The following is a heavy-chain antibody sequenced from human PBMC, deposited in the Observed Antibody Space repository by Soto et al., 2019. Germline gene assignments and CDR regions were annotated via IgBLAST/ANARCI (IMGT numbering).Heavy chain of an antibody. V-gene: IGHV4-34*01. Sequence: PSETLSLTCAVYGGSFSGYYWSWIRQPPGKGLEWIGEINHSGSTNYNPSLKSRVTISVDTSKNQFSLKLSSVTAADTAVYYCARDGDLSSKVSLFHYWGQGTLVTVSS. CDR3: ARDGDLSSKVSLFHY. CDR1: GGSFSGYY. J-gene: IGHJ4*02. D-gene: IGHD7-27*01. CDR2: INHSGST.